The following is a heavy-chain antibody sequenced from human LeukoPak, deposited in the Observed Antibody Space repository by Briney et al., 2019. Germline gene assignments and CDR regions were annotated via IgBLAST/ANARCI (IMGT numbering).Heavy chain of an antibody. D-gene: IGHD2-2*01. J-gene: IGHJ3*02. CDR1: GGFISNYY. Sequence: SETLSLTCSVSGGFISNYYWSWIRRPAGKGLEWIGRIYTSGSTNYNPSLKSRVTMSVDTSKNQFSLKLSSVTAADTAVYYCVRSGCSSTSCSRSDAFDIWGQGTMVTVSS. CDR2: IYTSGST. V-gene: IGHV4-4*07. CDR3: VRSGCSSTSCSRSDAFDI.